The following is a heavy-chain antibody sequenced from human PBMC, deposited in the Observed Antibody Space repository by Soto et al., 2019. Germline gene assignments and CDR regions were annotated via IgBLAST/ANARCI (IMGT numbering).Heavy chain of an antibody. V-gene: IGHV3-7*01. CDR1: GFTFSNYW. D-gene: IGHD2-15*01. CDR2: IKGDGSEK. J-gene: IGHJ4*02. CDR3: SRDVVVGAKALNY. Sequence: QSGGSLRLSCAASGFTFSNYWMTWVRQAPGKGLEWVANIKGDGSEKHYVDSVKGRFTISRDNAKNSLYLQMNSLRVEDTAVYFCSRDVVVGAKALNYWGQGALVTVSS.